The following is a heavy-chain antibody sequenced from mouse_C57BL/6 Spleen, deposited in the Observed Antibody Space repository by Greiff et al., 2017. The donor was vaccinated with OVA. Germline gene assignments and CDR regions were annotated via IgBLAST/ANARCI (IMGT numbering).Heavy chain of an antibody. CDR1: GFTFSSYT. Sequence: EVQLVESGGGLVKPGGSLKLSCAASGFTFSSYTMSWVRQTPEKRLEWVATISGGGGNTYYPDSVKGRFTISRDNAKNTLYLQMSSLRSEDTALYYCARQPNYYGSSLYYFDYWGQGTTLTVSS. CDR2: ISGGGGNT. J-gene: IGHJ2*01. D-gene: IGHD1-1*01. CDR3: ARQPNYYGSSLYYFDY. V-gene: IGHV5-9*01.